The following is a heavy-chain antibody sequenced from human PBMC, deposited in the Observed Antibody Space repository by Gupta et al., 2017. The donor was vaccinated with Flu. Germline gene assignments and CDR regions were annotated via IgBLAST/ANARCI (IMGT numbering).Heavy chain of an antibody. D-gene: IGHD3-16*01. CDR2: INRDGGES. V-gene: IGHV3-7*03. CDR3: AKDGSGANYGPGGVADRYYYYYMDV. J-gene: IGHJ6*03. CDR1: GFTFSSYW. Sequence: EVQVVESGGGLVQPGGSLRLSCAASGFTFSSYWMNWVRQAPGKGLEWVANINRDGGESYYVDSVKGRFSVSRDNAKNSLYLQMNSLRAEDTAIYYCAKDGSGANYGPGGVADRYYYYYMDVWGKGTTVTVSS.